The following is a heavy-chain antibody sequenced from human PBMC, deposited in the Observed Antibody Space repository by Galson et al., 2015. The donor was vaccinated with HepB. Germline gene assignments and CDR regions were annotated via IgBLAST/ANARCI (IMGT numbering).Heavy chain of an antibody. J-gene: IGHJ4*02. D-gene: IGHD3-22*01. CDR2: ISYDGSNK. Sequence: SLRLSCAASGFTLSSYAMHWVRQAPGKGLEWVAVISYDGSNKYYADSVKGRFTISRDNSKNTLYLQMNSLRAEDTAVYYCARTRTPYYYDSSGYYGWGQGTLVTVSS. CDR1: GFTLSSYA. CDR3: ARTRTPYYYDSSGYYG. V-gene: IGHV3-30*04.